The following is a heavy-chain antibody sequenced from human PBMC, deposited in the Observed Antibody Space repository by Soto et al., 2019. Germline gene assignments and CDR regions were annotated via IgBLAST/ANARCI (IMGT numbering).Heavy chain of an antibody. J-gene: IGHJ6*02. V-gene: IGHV1-69*01. CDR2: IIPIFGTA. D-gene: IGHD3-3*01. CDR3: ATIITVFGVVPRGYYYGMDV. Sequence: QVQLVQSGAEVKKPGSSVKVSCKASGGTFSSYAISWVRQAPGQGLEWMGGIIPIFGTANYAQKFQGRVTITADESTSTAYMELSSLRSEDTAVYYCATIITVFGVVPRGYYYGMDVWGQGTTVTVSS. CDR1: GGTFSSYA.